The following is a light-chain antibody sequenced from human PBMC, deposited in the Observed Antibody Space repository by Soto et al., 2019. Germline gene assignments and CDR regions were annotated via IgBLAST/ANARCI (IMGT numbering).Light chain of an antibody. Sequence: QSVLTQPASVSGSPGQSITISCTGTSSDVGGYNFVSWYQQHPGKAPKLMIYEVNDRPSGVSNRFSGSKSGNTASLTISGLQAEEEADYYCSSYASSSTLVFGPGTKVTVL. CDR3: SSYASSSTLV. V-gene: IGLV2-14*01. CDR2: EVN. CDR1: SSDVGGYNF. J-gene: IGLJ1*01.